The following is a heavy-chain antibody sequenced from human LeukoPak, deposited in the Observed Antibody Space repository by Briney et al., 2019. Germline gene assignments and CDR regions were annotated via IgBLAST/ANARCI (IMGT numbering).Heavy chain of an antibody. Sequence: GGSLRLSCAASGFTFSSYEMNWVRQAPGKGLEWVSYISSSGSSIYYADSVKGRFTISRDNAKNSLYLQMNSLRAEDTAVYYCAREDSTLDYWGQGTLVTVSS. CDR2: ISSSGSSI. V-gene: IGHV3-48*03. D-gene: IGHD6-13*01. CDR3: AREDSTLDY. J-gene: IGHJ4*02. CDR1: GFTFSSYE.